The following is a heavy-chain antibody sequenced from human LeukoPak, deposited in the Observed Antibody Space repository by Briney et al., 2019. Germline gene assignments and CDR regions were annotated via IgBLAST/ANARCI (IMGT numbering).Heavy chain of an antibody. CDR1: GFTFSHYA. J-gene: IGHJ4*02. V-gene: IGHV3-23*01. CDR2: MSGTSSVT. Sequence: PGGSLRLSCAASGFTFSHYAMSCVRQAPGKGLEWVSGMSGTSSVTHYADSVKGRFTISRDNSNNTLYLQMNSLRAEDTAVYYCAKAPHSELLLIDFWGQGTLVTVSS. CDR3: AKAPHSELLLIDF. D-gene: IGHD1-7*01.